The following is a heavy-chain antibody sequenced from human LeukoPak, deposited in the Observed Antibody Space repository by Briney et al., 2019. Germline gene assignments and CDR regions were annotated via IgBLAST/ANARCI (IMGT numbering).Heavy chain of an antibody. CDR1: GFTFSSYW. CDR3: ARARKSGGITMIRGVKDRGWFDP. D-gene: IGHD3-10*01. CDR2: IKQDGSEK. J-gene: IGHJ5*02. V-gene: IGHV3-7*01. Sequence: GGSLRLSCAASGFTFSSYWMSWVRQAPGKGLEWVANIKQDGSEKYYADSVKGRFTISRDNSKNTLYLQMNSLRAEDTAVYYCARARKSGGITMIRGVKDRGWFDPWGQGTLVTVSS.